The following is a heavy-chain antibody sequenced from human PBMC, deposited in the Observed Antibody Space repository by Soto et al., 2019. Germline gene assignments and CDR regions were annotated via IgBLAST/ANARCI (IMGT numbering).Heavy chain of an antibody. J-gene: IGHJ6*02. D-gene: IGHD3-10*01. CDR2: IYYSGST. Sequence: SETLSLTCTVSGGSISSYCWSWIRQPPGKGLEWIGYIYYSGSTNYNPSLKSRVTISVDTSKNQFSLKLSSVTAADTAVYYCASYIGGGMDVWGQGTTVTVSS. CDR1: GGSISSYC. CDR3: ASYIGGGMDV. V-gene: IGHV4-59*01.